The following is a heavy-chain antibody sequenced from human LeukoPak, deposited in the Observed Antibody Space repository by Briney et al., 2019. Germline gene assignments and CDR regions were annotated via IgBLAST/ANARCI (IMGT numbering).Heavy chain of an antibody. D-gene: IGHD6-19*01. Sequence: ASVKVSCKASGYTFTGYYMHWVRQAPGQGLEWMGWINPNSGGANYAQKFQGRVTMTRDTSISTAYMELSRLRSDDTAVYYCARTRGDIAVTGLDYWGQGTLVTVSS. V-gene: IGHV1-2*02. J-gene: IGHJ4*02. CDR1: GYTFTGYY. CDR3: ARTRGDIAVTGLDY. CDR2: INPNSGGA.